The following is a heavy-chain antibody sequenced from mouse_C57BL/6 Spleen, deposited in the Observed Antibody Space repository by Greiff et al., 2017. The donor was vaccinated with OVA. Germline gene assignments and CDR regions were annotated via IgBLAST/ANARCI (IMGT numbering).Heavy chain of an antibody. D-gene: IGHD1-1*01. V-gene: IGHV10-1*01. CDR3: VRQEILRWFAY. CDR2: IRSKSNNYAT. J-gene: IGHJ3*01. Sequence: EVKLMESGGGLVQPKGSLKLSCAASGFSFNTYAMNWVRQAPGKGLEWVARIRSKSNNYATYYADSVKDRFTISRDDSESMLYLQMNNLKTEDTAMYYCVRQEILRWFAYWGQGTLVTVSA. CDR1: GFSFNTYA.